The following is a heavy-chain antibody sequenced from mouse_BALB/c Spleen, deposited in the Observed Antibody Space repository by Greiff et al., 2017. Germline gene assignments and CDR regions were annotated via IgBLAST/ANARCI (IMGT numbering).Heavy chain of an antibody. CDR2: ISSGGSYT. J-gene: IGHJ2*01. Sequence: DVMLVESGGGLVKPGGSLKLSCAASGFTFSSYAMSWVRQSPEKRLEWVAEISSGGSYTYYPDTVTGRFTISRDNAKNTLYLEMSSLRSEDTAMYYCAREGTTASSLDYWGQGTTLTVSS. D-gene: IGHD1-2*01. V-gene: IGHV5-9-4*01. CDR1: GFTFSSYA. CDR3: AREGTTASSLDY.